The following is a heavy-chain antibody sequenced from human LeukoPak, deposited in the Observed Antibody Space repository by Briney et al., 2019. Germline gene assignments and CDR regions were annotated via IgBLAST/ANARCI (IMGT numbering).Heavy chain of an antibody. CDR3: ARGSIAAAGPEVGSYYFDY. V-gene: IGHV4-59*01. D-gene: IGHD6-13*01. Sequence: TSETLSLTCTVSGGSISSYYWSWIRQPLGKGLEWIGYIYYSGSTNYNPSLKSRVTISVDTSKNQFSLKLSSVTAADTAVYYCARGSIAAAGPEVGSYYFDYWGQGTLVTVSS. CDR2: IYYSGST. J-gene: IGHJ4*02. CDR1: GGSISSYY.